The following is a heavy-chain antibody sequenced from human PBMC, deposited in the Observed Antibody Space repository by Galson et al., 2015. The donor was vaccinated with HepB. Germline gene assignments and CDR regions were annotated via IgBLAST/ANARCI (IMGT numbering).Heavy chain of an antibody. CDR2: ISGSGGST. Sequence: SLRLSCAASGFTFSSYAMSWVRQAPGKGLEWVSAISGSGGSTYYADSVKGRFTISRDNSKNTLYLQMNSLRAEDTAVYYCAKVQGVAAAGTRLPDYWGQGTLVTVSS. CDR1: GFTFSSYA. CDR3: AKVQGVAAAGTRLPDY. J-gene: IGHJ4*02. D-gene: IGHD6-13*01. V-gene: IGHV3-23*01.